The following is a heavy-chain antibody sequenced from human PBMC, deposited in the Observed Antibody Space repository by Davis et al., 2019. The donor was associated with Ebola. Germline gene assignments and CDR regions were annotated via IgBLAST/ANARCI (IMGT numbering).Heavy chain of an antibody. D-gene: IGHD2/OR15-2a*01. V-gene: IGHV4-4*08. CDR1: GAPVNNYF. CDR2: IHSSGNS. J-gene: IGHJ5*02. CDR3: ARRPILSGLRQDRWLDR. Sequence: PSETLSLTCSVSGAPVNNYFWNWVRQSPGKGLDWVGYIHSSGNSVYNPSLSSRLTLSVDTSKNVVSLSLRAVTAADSALYFCARRPILSGLRQDRWLDRWGQGVLVTVSS.